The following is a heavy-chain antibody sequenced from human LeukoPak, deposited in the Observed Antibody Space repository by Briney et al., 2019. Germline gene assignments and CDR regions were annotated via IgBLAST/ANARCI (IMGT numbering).Heavy chain of an antibody. CDR3: ARDYYDSSGYTLRAN. V-gene: IGHV3-7*01. Sequence: GGSLRLSCAASGFTFRNYCMSWVRQAPGKGREGVANIKQEGSDKYYLDSVKGRFTISRDNAKNSLYLQINCLRAEDTGVHYCARDYYDSSGYTLRANWGQGTLVTVSS. D-gene: IGHD3-22*01. CDR1: GFTFRNYC. J-gene: IGHJ4*02. CDR2: IKQEGSDK.